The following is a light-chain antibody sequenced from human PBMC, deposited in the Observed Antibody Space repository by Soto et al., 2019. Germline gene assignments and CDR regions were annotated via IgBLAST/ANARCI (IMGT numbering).Light chain of an antibody. CDR1: QSISSY. CDR2: AAS. CDR3: QQSYSTPPWT. Sequence: DIQMTQSPSSLSASVGDRVTITCRSSQSISSYLNWDQQKPGKAPKLXXYAASSLQSGVPSRFSGSGSGTDFTLTISSLQPEDFSNYYCQQSYSTPPWTFGQGTKVDIK. V-gene: IGKV1-39*01. J-gene: IGKJ1*01.